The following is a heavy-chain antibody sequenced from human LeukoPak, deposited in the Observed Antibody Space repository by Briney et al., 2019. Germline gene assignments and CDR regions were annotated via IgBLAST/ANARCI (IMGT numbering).Heavy chain of an antibody. CDR2: IYHSGST. J-gene: IGHJ4*02. CDR1: GYSISSGYY. Sequence: SETLSLTRAVSGYSISSGYYWGWIRQPPGKGLEWIGSIYHSGSTYYNPSLKSRVTMSVDTSKNQFSLKLSSVTAADTAVYYCARVPSSGYYYYFDYWGQGTLVTVSS. CDR3: ARVPSSGYYYYFDY. D-gene: IGHD3-22*01. V-gene: IGHV4-38-2*01.